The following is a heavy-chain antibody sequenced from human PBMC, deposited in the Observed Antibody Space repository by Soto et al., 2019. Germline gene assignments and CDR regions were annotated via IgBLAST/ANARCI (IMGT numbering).Heavy chain of an antibody. D-gene: IGHD3-3*01. CDR3: ARGGGDYDFWSGYSNYFDY. Sequence: PSETLSLTCTVSGGSISSGGYYWSWIRQHPGKGLEWIGYIYYSGSTYYNPSLKSRVTISVDTSKNQFSLKLSSVTAADTAVYYCARGGGDYDFWSGYSNYFDYWGQGTLVTVS. CDR2: IYYSGST. V-gene: IGHV4-31*03. J-gene: IGHJ4*02. CDR1: GGSISSGGYY.